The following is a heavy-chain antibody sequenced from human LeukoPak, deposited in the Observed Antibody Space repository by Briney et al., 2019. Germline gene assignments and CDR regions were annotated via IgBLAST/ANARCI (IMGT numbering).Heavy chain of an antibody. CDR3: ARRSGWYVNWFDP. CDR2: ISSSGSTI. J-gene: IGHJ5*02. CDR1: GFTFSSYE. D-gene: IGHD6-19*01. V-gene: IGHV3-48*03. Sequence: GRSMRLSCAASGFTFSSYEMNWVRQAPGKGLEWVSYISSSGSTIYYADSVKGRLTISRDNAKNSLYLQMNSLRAEDTAVYYCARRSGWYVNWFDPWGQGTLVTVSS.